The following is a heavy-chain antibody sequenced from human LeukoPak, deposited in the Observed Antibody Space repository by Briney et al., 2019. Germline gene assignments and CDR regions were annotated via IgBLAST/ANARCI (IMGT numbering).Heavy chain of an antibody. J-gene: IGHJ6*02. Sequence: PGGSLRLSCAASGFXVTANYINWVRQAPGKGLEWVSVHYSGSTTYYADSVRGRFTISRDNSKNTLYLQMNSLRVEDTAVYYCARLPAYYYGMDVWGQGTTVTVTS. V-gene: IGHV3-66*04. CDR1: GFXVTANY. CDR2: HYSGSTT. CDR3: ARLPAYYYGMDV.